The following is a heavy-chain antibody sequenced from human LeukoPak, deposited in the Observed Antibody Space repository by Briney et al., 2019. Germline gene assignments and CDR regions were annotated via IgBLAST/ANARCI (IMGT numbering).Heavy chain of an antibody. CDR1: GFTFSNAW. D-gene: IGHD3-10*01. CDR3: TTVPGDLFDI. CDR2: IKSKTVGGTT. V-gene: IGHV3-15*01. J-gene: IGHJ3*02. Sequence: PGGSLRLSCAASGFTFSNAWMCWVRQAPGKGLEWVGRIKSKTVGGTTDYAAPVKSRFTISRDDSKNTLYLQMNSLKTEDTAVYYCTTVPGDLFDIWGQGTIVTVSS.